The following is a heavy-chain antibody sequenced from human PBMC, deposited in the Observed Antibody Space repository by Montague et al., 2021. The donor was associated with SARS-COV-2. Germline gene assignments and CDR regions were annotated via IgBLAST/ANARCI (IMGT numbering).Heavy chain of an antibody. D-gene: IGHD4-17*01. CDR1: GFTFSSYA. J-gene: IGHJ1*01. CDR2: ISYAEYNK. V-gene: IGHV3-30-3*01. CDR3: ASDAYGDHVGFFHH. Sequence: SLSLSCAASGFTFSSYAMHWVRQAPGKGLEWVAVISYAEYNKYYADSVKGRFTISRDNSKNTLYLQMDSLRPDDTAVYYCASDAYGDHVGFFHHWGQGSLVTVSP.